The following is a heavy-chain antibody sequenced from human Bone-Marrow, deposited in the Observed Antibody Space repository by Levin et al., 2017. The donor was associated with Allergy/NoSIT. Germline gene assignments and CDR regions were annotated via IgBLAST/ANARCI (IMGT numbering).Heavy chain of an antibody. CDR1: GFTFSTYS. D-gene: IGHD6-13*01. J-gene: IGHJ4*02. CDR3: ARSTRIAAAAALIDY. V-gene: IGHV3-48*02. CDR2: ISSTSNTI. Sequence: GESLKISCAASGFTFSTYSMNWVRQAPGKGLEWVSYISSTSNTIYYADSVKGRFTISRDNAKNSLYLQMNSLRDEDTAVYYCARSTRIAAAAALIDYWGQGTLVTVSS.